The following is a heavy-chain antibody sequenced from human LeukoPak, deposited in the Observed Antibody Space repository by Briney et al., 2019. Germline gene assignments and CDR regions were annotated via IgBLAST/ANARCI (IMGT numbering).Heavy chain of an antibody. CDR2: ICGSDGSR. D-gene: IGHD2-2*01. J-gene: IGHJ4*02. Sequence: GGSLRLSCAASGFTFSRYWMHWVRQAPGKGLEWVSAICGSDGSRYYADSVKGRFTISRDNSKNTLYLQMNSLRGEDTAVYYCAKGGSPSCYSSSGYWGQGTLVTVSS. CDR3: AKGGSPSCYSSSGY. CDR1: GFTFSRYW. V-gene: IGHV3-23*01.